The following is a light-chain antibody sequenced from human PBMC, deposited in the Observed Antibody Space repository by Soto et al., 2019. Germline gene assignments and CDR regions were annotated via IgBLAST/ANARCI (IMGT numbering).Light chain of an antibody. V-gene: IGKV1-33*01. CDR2: DAS. CDR3: QQYGNLLWT. Sequence: DIQMTQSPSSLSASVGDRVTITCQASQDINNYLNWYQQKPGKAPKLLIYDASNLETGVPSRFSGGGSGTDFTFTISSLQPEDIATYYCQQYGNLLWTFGQGTKMEIK. J-gene: IGKJ1*01. CDR1: QDINNY.